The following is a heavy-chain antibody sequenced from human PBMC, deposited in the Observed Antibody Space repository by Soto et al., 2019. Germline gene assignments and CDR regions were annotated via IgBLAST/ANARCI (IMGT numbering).Heavy chain of an antibody. D-gene: IGHD6-19*01. Sequence: QVQLVQSGAEVKKPGASVKVSCKPSGYPFTSYHVNWVRQAPGQGLEWMGWMNPDSGSTDYALKLQGRLTMTRNTAMSTPCLELRSLTSEDTAIFFCARGRFISKGYDSGWYIAHWGQGTQVIVSS. CDR3: ARGRFISKGYDSGWYIAH. J-gene: IGHJ5*02. CDR1: GYPFTSYH. CDR2: MNPDSGST. V-gene: IGHV1-8*01.